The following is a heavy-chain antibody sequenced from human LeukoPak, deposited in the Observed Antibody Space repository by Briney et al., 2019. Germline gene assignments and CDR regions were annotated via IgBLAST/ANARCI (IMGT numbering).Heavy chain of an antibody. J-gene: IGHJ3*02. CDR1: GGSISSSSYY. V-gene: IGHV4-39*07. CDR2: IYYSGST. Sequence: SETLSLTCTVSGGSISSSSYYWGWIRQPPGKGLEWIGSIYYSGSTYYNPSLKSRVTISVDTSKNQFSLKLSSVTAADTAVYYCARVDYCFSSTSCYADAFDIWGQGTMVTVSS. D-gene: IGHD2-2*01. CDR3: ARVDYCFSSTSCYADAFDI.